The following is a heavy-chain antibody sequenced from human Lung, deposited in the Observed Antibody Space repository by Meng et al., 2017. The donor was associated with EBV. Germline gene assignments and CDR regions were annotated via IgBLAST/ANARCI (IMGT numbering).Heavy chain of an antibody. CDR1: VFTFRCNA. CDR2: ISYDGSNK. J-gene: IGHJ4*02. D-gene: IGHD1-1*01. CDR3: ARGTVFFDY. Sequence: VQVCESGGRLGQPWVTQILFCGTAVFTFRCNAMHWGRQAPGKGREWVAVISYDGSNKYYADSVKGRFTISRDNSKNTLYLQMNSLRAEDTAVYYCARGTVFFDYWGQGTLVTVSS. V-gene: IGHV3-30-3*01.